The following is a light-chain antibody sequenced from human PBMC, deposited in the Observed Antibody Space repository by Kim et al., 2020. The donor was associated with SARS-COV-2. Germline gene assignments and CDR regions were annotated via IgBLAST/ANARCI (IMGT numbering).Light chain of an antibody. CDR1: QSVSSSY. CDR3: QHYVGSLFS. V-gene: IGKV3-20*01. J-gene: IGKJ2*03. Sequence: EIVLTQSPGTLSLSPGERAALSCRASQSVSSSYLAWYQQKPGQSPRLLIYGVSSRAPGIPDRFIGGGSGTDFTLTISRLEPEDFAVYYCQHYVGSLFSFGQGTKLEIK. CDR2: GVS.